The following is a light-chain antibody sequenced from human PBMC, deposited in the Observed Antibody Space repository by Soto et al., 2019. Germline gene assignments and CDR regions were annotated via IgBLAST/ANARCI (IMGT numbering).Light chain of an antibody. Sequence: QSALTQPASVSGSPGQSITISCTGTSSDVGAYNYVSWYQHHPGKAPKLMIYDVSNRPSGVPNRFSGSKSGNTASLTISGLQAEDEADYYCNSFTTSSTLVFGGGTKLTVL. CDR2: DVS. CDR1: SSDVGAYNY. CDR3: NSFTTSSTLV. V-gene: IGLV2-14*03. J-gene: IGLJ2*01.